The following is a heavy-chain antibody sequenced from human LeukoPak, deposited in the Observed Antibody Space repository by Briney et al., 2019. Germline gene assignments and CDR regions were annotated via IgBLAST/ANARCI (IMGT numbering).Heavy chain of an antibody. CDR1: GGSTSSGSYY. D-gene: IGHD3-22*01. V-gene: IGHV4-61*02. Sequence: SETLSLTCTVSGGSTSSGSYYWSWIRQPAGKGLEWIGRIYTTGSTNYNPSLKSRVTISIDTSKNQFSLKLSSVTAADTAVYYCARLGYYDSSGSSLYLGYWGQGTLVTVSS. J-gene: IGHJ4*02. CDR2: IYTTGST. CDR3: ARLGYYDSSGSSLYLGY.